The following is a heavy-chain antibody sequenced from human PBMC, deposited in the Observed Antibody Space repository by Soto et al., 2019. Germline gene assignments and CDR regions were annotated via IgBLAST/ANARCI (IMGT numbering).Heavy chain of an antibody. V-gene: IGHV4-59*08. Sequence: PSGTLSLTCTVSGGTVSIYVCSWIRQPPGKGLEWIGYIYYSGSTNYKPSLKSRVTISVDTSKNQFSLQLNSVTPDDTAVYYCARLIGDSWLDSWGQGTLVTVSS. CDR3: ARLIGDSWLDS. J-gene: IGHJ5*01. CDR1: GGTVSIYV. CDR2: IYYSGST.